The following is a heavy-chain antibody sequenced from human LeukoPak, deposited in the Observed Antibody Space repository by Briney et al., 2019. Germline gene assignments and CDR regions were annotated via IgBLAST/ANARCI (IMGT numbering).Heavy chain of an antibody. J-gene: IGHJ5*02. Sequence: SETLSLTCSVSGDSIRTNNYFWGWIRHPPGMGLEWIGSISYNAITYYNPSLKSRATVSVDTTKNQSSLTLISVTGADTAVYYCARRPGHSWDVGNWFDPWGQGTLLTVSS. CDR1: GDSIRTNNYF. CDR2: ISYNAIT. D-gene: IGHD6-13*01. CDR3: ARRPGHSWDVGNWFDP. V-gene: IGHV4-39*01.